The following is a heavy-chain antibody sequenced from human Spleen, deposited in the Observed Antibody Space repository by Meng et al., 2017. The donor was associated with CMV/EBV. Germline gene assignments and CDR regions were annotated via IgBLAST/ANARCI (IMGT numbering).Heavy chain of an antibody. D-gene: IGHD3-22*01. CDR3: ARHPLLRGFDP. V-gene: IGHV5-51*01. Sequence: GESLKISCKASGYSFPDYWIHWVRQVPGKGLEWMGSIYPGDSDVRYSPSFQGQVTISADKSNSTAYLQWRSLKASDTGIYFCARHPLLRGFDPWGQGTLVTVSS. J-gene: IGHJ5*02. CDR2: IYPGDSDV. CDR1: GYSFPDYW.